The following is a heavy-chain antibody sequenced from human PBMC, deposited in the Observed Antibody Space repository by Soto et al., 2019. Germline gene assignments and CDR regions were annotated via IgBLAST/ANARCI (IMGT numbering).Heavy chain of an antibody. CDR1: GFTFSSYS. D-gene: IGHD4-17*01. CDR2: IRGSSRTI. Sequence: EVQMVESGGGLVQPGGSLRLSCAASGFTFSSYSMNWVRQAPGKGLEWVSYIRGSSRTIYHADSVKGRFTISRDNAKNSLFLQMNGLRAEDTAVYYCARDRVSGDYYHDAFDRWGQGTMVTVSS. J-gene: IGHJ3*01. V-gene: IGHV3-48*01. CDR3: ARDRVSGDYYHDAFDR.